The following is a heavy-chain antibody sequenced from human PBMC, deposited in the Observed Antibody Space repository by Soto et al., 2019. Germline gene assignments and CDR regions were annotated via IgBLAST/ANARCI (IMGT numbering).Heavy chain of an antibody. V-gene: IGHV2-5*02. CDR2: TYWDDDK. D-gene: IGHD3-9*01. CDR3: AHRPSLYDILTGPFDY. CDR1: GFSLSTSGVG. Sequence: SGPTLVNPTQTLTLTCTFSGFSLSTSGVGVGWIRQPPGKALEWLAFTYWDDDKFYSPSLKSRLTITKDTSKNQVVLTMTNVDPVDTATYYCAHRPSLYDILTGPFDYWGQGTVVTVSS. J-gene: IGHJ4*02.